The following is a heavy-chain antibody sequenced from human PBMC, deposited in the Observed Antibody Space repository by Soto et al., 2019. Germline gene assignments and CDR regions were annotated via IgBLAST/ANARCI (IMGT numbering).Heavy chain of an antibody. Sequence: ASVKVSCKASGYTFTGYYMHWVRQAPGQGLEWMGWINPNSGGTNYSQKFQCRVTITRDTSASTAYMELSSLRSEDTAVYYCARDLGGWPDYWGQGTLVTVSS. CDR2: INPNSGGT. CDR1: GYTFTGYY. V-gene: IGHV1-2*02. CDR3: ARDLGGWPDY. D-gene: IGHD2-15*01. J-gene: IGHJ4*02.